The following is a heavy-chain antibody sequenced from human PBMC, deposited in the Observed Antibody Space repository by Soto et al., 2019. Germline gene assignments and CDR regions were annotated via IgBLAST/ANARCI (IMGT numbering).Heavy chain of an antibody. V-gene: IGHV4-61*05. Sequence: SETLSLTCTVSGTSISSTNYYWGWFRQPPGKGLEWIGYIYYTGTTTYHPSLKSRVTISIDTSRNQFSLKLNSVTAADTAVYYCARLGDYYQAFGQWGQGSLVTVSS. D-gene: IGHD3-22*01. CDR3: ARLGDYYQAFGQ. CDR2: IYYTGTT. J-gene: IGHJ4*02. CDR1: GTSISSTNYY.